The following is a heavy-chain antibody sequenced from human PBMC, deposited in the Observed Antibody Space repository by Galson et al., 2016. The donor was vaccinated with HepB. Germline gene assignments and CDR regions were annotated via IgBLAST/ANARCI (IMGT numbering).Heavy chain of an antibody. CDR2: IYPGDSDT. D-gene: IGHD3-16*02. CDR1: GYNFINYW. V-gene: IGHV5-51*01. CDR3: ARHPLSKGHIVAFDI. Sequence: SGAEVKKPGESLKISCQGSGYNFINYWIAWVRQMPGKGLEWMGIIYPGDSDTRYSPSFQGQAPTSVDKSISASYWQWRSLKASDTAMYYCARHPLSKGHIVAFDIWGQGTLVSVSS. J-gene: IGHJ3*02.